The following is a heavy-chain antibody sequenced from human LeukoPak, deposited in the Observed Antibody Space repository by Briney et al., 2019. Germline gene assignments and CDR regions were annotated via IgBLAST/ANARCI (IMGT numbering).Heavy chain of an antibody. D-gene: IGHD6-19*01. CDR1: ILIFRTYA. V-gene: IGHV3-48*01. CDR2: IGTSGNTI. Sequence: PGVPLTLSCAPSILIFRTYAMNCFRDAPGKGLEWVSFIGTSGNTIYYADSVKGRFTVTRDNAKNSMYLQMHSLRAEDTAVYYCARDQWLDFWGQGTLVTVSS. CDR3: ARDQWLDF. J-gene: IGHJ4*02.